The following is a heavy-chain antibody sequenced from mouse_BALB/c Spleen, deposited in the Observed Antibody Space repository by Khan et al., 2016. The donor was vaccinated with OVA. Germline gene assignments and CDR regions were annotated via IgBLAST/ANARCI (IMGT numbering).Heavy chain of an antibody. CDR2: INPSNGGT. D-gene: IGHD1-1*02. Sequence: VQLQQSGAELVKPGASVRLSCKASGYTFTSYYLYWVKQRPGHGLEWIGDINPSNGGTNFNENFKTKATLTVDKSSSTAYMQLSSLTSDDSAVYYCTRSGYGAFAYWGQGTLVTVSA. CDR1: GYTFTSYY. V-gene: IGHV1S81*02. CDR3: TRSGYGAFAY. J-gene: IGHJ3*01.